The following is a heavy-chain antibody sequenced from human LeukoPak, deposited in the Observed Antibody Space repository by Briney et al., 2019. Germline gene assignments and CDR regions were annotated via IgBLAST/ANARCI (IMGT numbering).Heavy chain of an antibody. CDR2: IYTSGST. J-gene: IGHJ6*03. Sequence: SETLSLTCTVSGGSISSYYWSWIRQPAGKGLEWIGRIYTSGSTNYNPSLKSRVTMSVDTSKNQFSLKLSSVTAADTAVYYCARISEEVTPSPYYYYYYYMDVWGKGTTVTVSS. CDR1: GGSISSYY. CDR3: ARISEEVTPSPYYYYYYYMDV. D-gene: IGHD5-18*01. V-gene: IGHV4-4*07.